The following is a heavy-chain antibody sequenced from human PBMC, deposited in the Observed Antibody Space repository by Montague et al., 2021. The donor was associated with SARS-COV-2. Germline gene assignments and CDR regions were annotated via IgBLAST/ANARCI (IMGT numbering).Heavy chain of an antibody. V-gene: IGHV4-34*01. CDR2: INQSGST. CDR3: ARYRRRFAEIYDTYYDYGLNV. J-gene: IGHJ6*02. CDR1: GGSFSVHY. Sequence: SETLSLTCAVYGGSFSVHYWTWIRQPPGKGLEWIGQINQSGSTNYNPSLKSRVTISIDTSKNQFSLKMTSMTAADTGVYYCARYRRRFAEIYDTYYDYGLNVWGQGTTVTVFS. D-gene: IGHD3-10*01.